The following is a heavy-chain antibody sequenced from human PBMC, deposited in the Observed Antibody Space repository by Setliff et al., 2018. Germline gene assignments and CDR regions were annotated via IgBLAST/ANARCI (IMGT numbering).Heavy chain of an antibody. V-gene: IGHV1-18*01. CDR2: VSVY. D-gene: IGHD5-12*01. J-gene: IGHJ4*02. Sequence: ASVKVSCKASGYSLNTYGISWVRQAPGQGFEWMGWVSVYAQKFQGRVTMTTDTPTSTAYMELRSLRSDDTAVYYCAREAPGYNYNDYFDYWGQGTLVTVSS. CDR1: GYSLNTYG. CDR3: AREAPGYNYNDYFDY.